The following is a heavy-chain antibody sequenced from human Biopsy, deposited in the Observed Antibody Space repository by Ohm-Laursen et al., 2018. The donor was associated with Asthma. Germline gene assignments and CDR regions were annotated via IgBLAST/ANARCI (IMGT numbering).Heavy chain of an antibody. V-gene: IGHV3-21*01. CDR3: AKDRVAGRSYYFDY. Sequence: GSLRLSCAASGFTFSHYNMNWVRQAPGKGLEWVSSITDTSRYIKYADSVEGRFTISRDNAKNSLCLQMNSLRAEDTAVYYCAKDRVAGRSYYFDYWGQGSLVSVSS. CDR1: GFTFSHYN. CDR2: ITDTSRYI. J-gene: IGHJ4*02. D-gene: IGHD6-13*01.